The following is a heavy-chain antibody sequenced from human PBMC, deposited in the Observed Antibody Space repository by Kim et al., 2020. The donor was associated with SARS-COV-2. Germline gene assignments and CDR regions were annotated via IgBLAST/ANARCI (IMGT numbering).Heavy chain of an antibody. J-gene: IGHJ4*02. CDR1: GFTFSSYG. Sequence: GGSLRLSCAASGFTFSSYGMHWVRQAPGKGLEWVAVIWYDGSNKYYADSVKGRFTISRDNSKNTLYLQMNSLRAEDTAVYYCARDPARGDTAMVGIDYWGQGTLLTVSS. V-gene: IGHV3-33*08. CDR3: ARDPARGDTAMVGIDY. CDR2: IWYDGSNK. D-gene: IGHD5-18*01.